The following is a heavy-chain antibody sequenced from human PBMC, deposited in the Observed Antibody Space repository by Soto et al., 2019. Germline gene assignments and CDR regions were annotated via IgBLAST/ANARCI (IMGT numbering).Heavy chain of an antibody. J-gene: IGHJ4*02. Sequence: SETLSLTCAVSGGSFTSNNWWTWVRQPPGQGLEWIGEIYRTGSTNYNPSLKSQVTISLDKSENQFSLKVTSLTAADTAVYYCASRDPGTSVDYWGQGTLVTVSS. D-gene: IGHD1-7*01. CDR2: IYRTGST. CDR1: GGSFTSNNW. CDR3: ASRDPGTSVDY. V-gene: IGHV4-4*02.